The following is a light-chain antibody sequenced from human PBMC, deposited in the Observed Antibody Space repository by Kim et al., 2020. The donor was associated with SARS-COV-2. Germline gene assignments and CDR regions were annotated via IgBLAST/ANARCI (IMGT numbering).Light chain of an antibody. CDR2: DVS. V-gene: IGLV2-14*03. Sequence: GQSITISCTGTSSDVGSYKYVSWYQQHPGKAPKLMIYDVSNRPSGVSNRFSGSKSGNTASLTISGLQTEDEADYYCSSYTTSSTWVFGGVTKLTVL. CDR1: SSDVGSYKY. CDR3: SSYTTSSTWV. J-gene: IGLJ3*02.